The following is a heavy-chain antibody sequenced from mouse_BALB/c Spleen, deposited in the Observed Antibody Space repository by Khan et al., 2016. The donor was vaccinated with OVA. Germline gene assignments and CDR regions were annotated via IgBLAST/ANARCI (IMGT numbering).Heavy chain of an antibody. V-gene: IGHV5-12-1*01. CDR1: GFAFSSYD. Sequence: EVQLQESGGGLVKPGGSLKLSCTASGFAFSSYDMSWVRQTPEKRLEWVAYISSGGDSTYSSDTVKGRFTISRDNANNTLYMQMNSLKSEDTAIYYGTRRPGYFDVWGAGTTVTVSA. J-gene: IGHJ1*01. CDR3: TRRPGYFDV. CDR2: ISSGGDST.